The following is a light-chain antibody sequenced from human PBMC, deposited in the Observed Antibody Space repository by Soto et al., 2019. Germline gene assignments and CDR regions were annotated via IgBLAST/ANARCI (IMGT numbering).Light chain of an antibody. CDR2: YVS. Sequence: QSALTQPASVSGSPGQSITISCTGTSSDVGDYHYVSWYQQHPGKAPKLMIYYVSNRPSGISNRFSGSKSGNTASLTISGLQAEDEADYYCSSYTSSSTSYVFGTGTKLTVL. CDR3: SSYTSSSTSYV. V-gene: IGLV2-14*01. CDR1: SSDVGDYHY. J-gene: IGLJ1*01.